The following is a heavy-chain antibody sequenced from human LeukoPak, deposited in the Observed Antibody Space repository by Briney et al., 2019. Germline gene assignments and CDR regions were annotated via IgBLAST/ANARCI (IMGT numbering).Heavy chain of an antibody. J-gene: IGHJ6*03. V-gene: IGHV1-18*01. CDR1: GYTFTSYG. Sequence: VSVKVSCKASGYTFTSYGISWVRQAPGQGLEWMGWISAYNGNTNYAQKLQGRVTMTTDTSTSTAYMELRSLRSDDTAVYYCAREGITMVRSYYYCMDVWGKGITVTISS. D-gene: IGHD3-10*01. CDR3: AREGITMVRSYYYCMDV. CDR2: ISAYNGNT.